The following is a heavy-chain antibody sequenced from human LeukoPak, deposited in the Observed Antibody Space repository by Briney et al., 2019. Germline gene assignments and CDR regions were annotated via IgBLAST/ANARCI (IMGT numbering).Heavy chain of an antibody. V-gene: IGHV1-2*02. CDR1: GYTFTGYY. CDR3: ARDKVYDSSGYESYYYGMDV. D-gene: IGHD3-22*01. CDR2: INPNSGGT. Sequence: GASVKVSCKASGYTFTGYYMHWVRQAPGQELEWMGWINPNSGGTNYAQKFQGRVTMTRDTSISTAYMELSRLRSDDTAVYYCARDKVYDSSGYESYYYGMDVWGQGTTVTVSS. J-gene: IGHJ6*02.